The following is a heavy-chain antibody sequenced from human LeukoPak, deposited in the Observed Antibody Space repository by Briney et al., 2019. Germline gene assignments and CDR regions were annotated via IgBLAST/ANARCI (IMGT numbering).Heavy chain of an antibody. J-gene: IGHJ5*02. V-gene: IGHV1-69*06. CDR3: ARDLTMVRGARYRPYNWFDP. Sequence: SVKVSCKASGGTFSSYAISWVRQAPGQGLEWMGGIIPIFGTANYAQKFQGRVTITADKSTSTAYMELSSLRSEDTAVYYCARDLTMVRGARYRPYNWFDPWGQGTLVTVSP. CDR2: IIPIFGTA. D-gene: IGHD3-10*01. CDR1: GGTFSSYA.